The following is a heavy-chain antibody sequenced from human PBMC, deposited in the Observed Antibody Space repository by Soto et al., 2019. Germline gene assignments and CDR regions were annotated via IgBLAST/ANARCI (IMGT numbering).Heavy chain of an antibody. Sequence: ASVKVSCKASGGTFSSYAISWVRQAPGQGLEWMGGIIPIFGTANYAQKFQGRVTITADESTSTAYMELSSLRSEDTAVYYCARGRTYYYDSSGYYALTYYYYYGMDGWGQGTTVTVCS. V-gene: IGHV1-69*13. CDR2: IIPIFGTA. J-gene: IGHJ6*02. D-gene: IGHD3-22*01. CDR1: GGTFSSYA. CDR3: ARGRTYYYDSSGYYALTYYYYYGMDG.